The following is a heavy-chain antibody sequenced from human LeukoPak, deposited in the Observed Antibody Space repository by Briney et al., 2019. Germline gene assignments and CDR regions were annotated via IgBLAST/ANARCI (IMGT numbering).Heavy chain of an antibody. J-gene: IGHJ5*02. CDR3: ARAPYSSSWYWFDP. Sequence: SETLSLTCTVSGGSISSYYWSWIRQPPGKGLEWIGYIYYSGSTTYNPSLTSRVTISVDTSKNQFSLKLSSVTAADTAVYYCARAPYSSSWYWFDPWGQGTLVTVSS. D-gene: IGHD6-13*01. CDR2: IYYSGST. V-gene: IGHV4-59*01. CDR1: GGSISSYY.